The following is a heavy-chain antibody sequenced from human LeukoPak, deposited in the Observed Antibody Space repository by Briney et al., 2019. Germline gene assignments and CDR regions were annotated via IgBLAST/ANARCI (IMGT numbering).Heavy chain of an antibody. J-gene: IGHJ4*02. CDR2: IIPIFGTA. CDR1: GGTFTSYA. Sequence: ASVKVSCKASGGTFTSYAISWVRQAPGQGLEWMGGIIPIFGTANYAQKFQGRVTITADTSTSTAYMELSSLRSEDTAVYYCARDGAAAGYIDYWGQGTLVTVSS. CDR3: ARDGAAAGYIDY. D-gene: IGHD6-13*01. V-gene: IGHV1-69*06.